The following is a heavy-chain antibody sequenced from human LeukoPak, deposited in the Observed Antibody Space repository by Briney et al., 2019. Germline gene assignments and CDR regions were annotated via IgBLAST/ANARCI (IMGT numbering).Heavy chain of an antibody. J-gene: IGHJ4*02. CDR1: GGTFSSYV. Sequence: SVKVSCKASGGTFSSYVISWVRQAPGQGLEWMVGIIPKFITTNYAQKFQGRVTITADESTSTAYMELSSLRSEDTAIYYCARWAAAASTPWWPPLDYWGQGTLVTVSS. D-gene: IGHD6-25*01. CDR3: ARWAAAASTPWWPPLDY. CDR2: IIPKFITT. V-gene: IGHV1-69*01.